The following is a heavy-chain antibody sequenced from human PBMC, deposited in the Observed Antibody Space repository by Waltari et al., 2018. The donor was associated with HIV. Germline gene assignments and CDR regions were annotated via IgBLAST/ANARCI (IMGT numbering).Heavy chain of an antibody. D-gene: IGHD2-8*01. CDR2: ISGSSASI. CDR1: GFKFGEFA. CDR3: AREPPVGHCTTANCPTPYVNY. Sequence: EVQLLESGGGLIQPGESLRLSCRASGFKFGEFAMSWFRLTPRWGLGWVLYISGSSASIYYGDAGSGQFSISRDNAKTSLNLQMNSLIVDDTAIYYGAREPPVGHCTTANCPTPYVNYWGQGTRVIVSS. J-gene: IGHJ4*02. V-gene: IGHV3-48*01.